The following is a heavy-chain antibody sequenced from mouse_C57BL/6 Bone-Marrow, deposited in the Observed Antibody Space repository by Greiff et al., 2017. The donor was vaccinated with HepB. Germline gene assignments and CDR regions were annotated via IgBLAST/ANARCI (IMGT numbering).Heavy chain of an antibody. Sequence: VMLVESGAELVRPGASVKLSCKASGYTFTDYYINWVKQRPGQGLEWIARIYPGSGNTYYNEKFKGKATLTAEKSSSTAYMQLSSLTSEDSAVYFCARCGYDGYTTWDFEVWGTGTTVTVSS. V-gene: IGHV1-76*01. CDR3: ARCGYDGYTTWDFEV. D-gene: IGHD2-3*01. CDR2: IYPGSGNT. J-gene: IGHJ1*03. CDR1: GYTFTDYY.